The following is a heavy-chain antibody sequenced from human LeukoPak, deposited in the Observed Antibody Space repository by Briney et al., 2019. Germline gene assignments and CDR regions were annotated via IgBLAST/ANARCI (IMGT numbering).Heavy chain of an antibody. J-gene: IGHJ4*02. D-gene: IGHD3-10*01. CDR2: MDNSGST. Sequence: PSETLSLTCTVSGGSISSYYWSWIRQPAGKGLEWIGNMDNSGSTFYNPSLKSRVTISVDTSKNQFSLKLSSVTAADTAVYYCARRYGSGSSGTFDYWGQGTLVTVSS. CDR3: ARRYGSGSSGTFDY. V-gene: IGHV4-59*01. CDR1: GGSISSYY.